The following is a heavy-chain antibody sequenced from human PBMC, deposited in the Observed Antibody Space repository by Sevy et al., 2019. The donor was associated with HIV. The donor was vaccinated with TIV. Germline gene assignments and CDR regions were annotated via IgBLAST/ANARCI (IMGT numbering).Heavy chain of an antibody. CDR1: GGTFSSYA. V-gene: IGHV1-69*13. CDR2: IIPIFGTA. J-gene: IGHJ6*02. Sequence: ASVKVSCKASGGTFSSYAISWVRQAPGQGLEWMGGIIPIFGTANYAQKFQGRVTITADESTSTAYMERSSLRSEDTAVYYCARAPKGDIVVVPAAIRHYYYGMDVWGQGTTVTVSS. D-gene: IGHD2-2*01. CDR3: ARAPKGDIVVVPAAIRHYYYGMDV.